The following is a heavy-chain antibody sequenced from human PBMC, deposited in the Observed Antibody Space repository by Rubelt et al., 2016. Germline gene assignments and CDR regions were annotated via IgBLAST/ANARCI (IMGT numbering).Heavy chain of an antibody. D-gene: IGHD4-11*01. Sequence: EVQLVESGGGLVQPGGSLRLSCAASGLTFSDYSMNWVRQAPGRGLEWISYISSSSSSIYYADSVKGRFTISRDNAKNSLYLQLNSLRAEDTAVYYCARKEGPTDHYYYGMDVWGRGTTVTVSS. V-gene: IGHV3-48*04. CDR2: ISSSSSSI. CDR1: GLTFSDYS. J-gene: IGHJ6*02. CDR3: ARKEGPTDHYYYGMDV.